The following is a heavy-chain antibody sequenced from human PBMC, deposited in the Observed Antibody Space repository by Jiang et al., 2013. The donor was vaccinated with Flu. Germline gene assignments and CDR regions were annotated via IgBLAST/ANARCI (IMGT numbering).Heavy chain of an antibody. V-gene: IGHV1-18*01. J-gene: IGHJ3*02. CDR3: ARDIKVGGFLEWLSDAFDI. Sequence: SGAEVKKPGASVKVSCKASGYTFTSYGISWVRQAPGQGLEWMGWISAYNGNTNYAQKLQGRVTMTTDTSTSTAYMELRSLRSDDTAVYYCARDIKVGGFLEWLSDAFDIWGQGTNGHHLF. CDR1: GYTFTSYG. D-gene: IGHD3-3*01. CDR2: ISAYNGNT.